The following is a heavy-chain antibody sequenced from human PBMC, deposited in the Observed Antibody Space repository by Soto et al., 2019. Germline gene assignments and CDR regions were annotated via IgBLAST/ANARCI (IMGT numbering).Heavy chain of an antibody. CDR3: ASLMSSGYYYGMDV. J-gene: IGHJ6*02. CDR1: GGTFSSYA. D-gene: IGHD3-10*01. Sequence: ASVKVSCKASGGTFSSYAISWVRQAPGQGLEWMGGIIPIFGTANYAQKFQGRVTITADESTSTAYMELSSLRSEDTAVYYCASLMSSGYYYGMDVWGQGTTVTVSS. V-gene: IGHV1-69*13. CDR2: IIPIFGTA.